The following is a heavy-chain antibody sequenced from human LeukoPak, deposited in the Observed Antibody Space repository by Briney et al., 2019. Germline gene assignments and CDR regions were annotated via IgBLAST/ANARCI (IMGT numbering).Heavy chain of an antibody. Sequence: SGPTLVNPTQTLTLTCTFSGFSLSTSGVGVGWIRQPPGKALEWLALIYWNDDKRYSPSLKSRLTITKDTSKNQVVLTMTNMDPVDTATYYCALQWLTDRTLDYWGQGTLVTVSS. CDR3: ALQWLTDRTLDY. J-gene: IGHJ4*02. V-gene: IGHV2-5*01. CDR1: GFSLSTSGVG. D-gene: IGHD6-19*01. CDR2: IYWNDDK.